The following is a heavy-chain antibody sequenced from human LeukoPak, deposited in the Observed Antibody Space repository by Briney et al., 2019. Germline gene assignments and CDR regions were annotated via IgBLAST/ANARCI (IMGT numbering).Heavy chain of an antibody. CDR1: GYTFTNYD. V-gene: IGHV1-18*01. CDR2: ISAYNGNT. D-gene: IGHD5-18*01. Sequence: ASVKVSCKTSGYTFTNYDMNWVRQAPGQGLEWMGWISAYNGNTNYAQKLQGRVTMTTDTSTSTAYMELRSLRSDDTAVYYCARGEYSPQAFDFDYWGQGTLVTVSS. CDR3: ARGEYSPQAFDFDY. J-gene: IGHJ4*02.